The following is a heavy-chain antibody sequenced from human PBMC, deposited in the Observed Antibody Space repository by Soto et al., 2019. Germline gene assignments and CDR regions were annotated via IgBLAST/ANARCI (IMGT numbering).Heavy chain of an antibody. V-gene: IGHV4-30-4*01. CDR3: VGTGTTDDF. D-gene: IGHD1-7*01. CDR1: GASVNTGDYY. CDR2: IFYSGDT. Sequence: VQLQGSGPGLVKPSQTLSLTCTVSGASVNTGDYYWSYIRQSPGKGLEWLGYIFYSGDTYYNPSLKSRATISLNTSRNQISLTRTSVTDADTAVYFCVGTGTTDDFWGQGTLVTVSS. J-gene: IGHJ1*01.